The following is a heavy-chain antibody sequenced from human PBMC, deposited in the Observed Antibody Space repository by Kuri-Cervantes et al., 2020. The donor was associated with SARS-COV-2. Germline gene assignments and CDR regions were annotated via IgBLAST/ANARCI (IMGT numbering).Heavy chain of an antibody. D-gene: IGHD2-21*01. V-gene: IGHV1-46*01. CDR2: INPSGGST. J-gene: IGHJ4*02. CDR3: YCAPKEGFGS. Sequence: ASVKVSCKASGYTFTSYYMHWVRQAPGQGLEWMGIINPSGGSTSYAQKFQGRVTMTRDASTSTVYMELSSLTSEDTAIYYCYCAPKEGFGSWGQGTLVTVSS. CDR1: GYTFTSYY.